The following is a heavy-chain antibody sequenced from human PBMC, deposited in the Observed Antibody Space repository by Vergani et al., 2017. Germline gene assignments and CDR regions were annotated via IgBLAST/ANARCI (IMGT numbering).Heavy chain of an antibody. CDR2: IKQDGREK. D-gene: IGHD3-3*01. CDR3: ARVRFLEWLEGFLYYYYGMDV. Sequence: EVQLVESGGGLVQPGGSLRLSCAASGFTFSSYWMSWVRQAPGKGLEWVANIKQDGREKYYVDSVKGRFTISRDNAKNSLYLQMNSLRAEDTAVYYCARVRFLEWLEGFLYYYYGMDVWGQGTTVTVSS. CDR1: GFTFSSYW. V-gene: IGHV3-7*03. J-gene: IGHJ6*02.